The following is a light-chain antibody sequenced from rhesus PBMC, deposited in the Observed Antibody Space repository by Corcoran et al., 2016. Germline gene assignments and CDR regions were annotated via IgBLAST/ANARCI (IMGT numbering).Light chain of an antibody. Sequence: DIQMTQSPSSLSASVGDRVTITCRTSENVNNYINWYQQKPGKAPKLLIYKASTLQSGVPSRFSGSGSWTDYTFPIRSLQSEDVATYYCQHNYGTPYSFGQGTKVEIK. V-gene: IGKV1-74*01. CDR2: KAS. J-gene: IGKJ2*01. CDR1: ENVNNY. CDR3: QHNYGTPYS.